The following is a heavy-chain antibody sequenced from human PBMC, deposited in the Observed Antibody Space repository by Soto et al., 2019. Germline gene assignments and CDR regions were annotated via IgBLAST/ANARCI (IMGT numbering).Heavy chain of an antibody. D-gene: IGHD2-2*01. V-gene: IGHV3-23*01. CDR3: AKKVIPAAMGYYYGMDF. CDR1: GFTFSSYG. CDR2: ISGSGGST. J-gene: IGHJ6*04. Sequence: GGSLRLSCAASGFTFSSYGMHWVRQAPGKGLEWVSAISGSGGSTYYADSVKGRFTISRDNSKNTLYLQMNSLRAEDTAVYYCAKKVIPAAMGYYYGMDFGDKGTTVTVSS.